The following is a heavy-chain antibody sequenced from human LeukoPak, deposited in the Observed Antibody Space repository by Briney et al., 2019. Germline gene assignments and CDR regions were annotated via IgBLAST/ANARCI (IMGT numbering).Heavy chain of an antibody. CDR2: FDPEDGET. V-gene: IGHV1-24*01. Sequence: ASVKVSCKVSGYTLTELSMHWVRQAPGKGLEWMGGFDPEDGETIYAQKFQGRVTMTEDTSTDTAYTELSSLRSEDTAVYYCATSHGSGSYFPHDAFDIWGQGTMVTVSS. D-gene: IGHD3-10*01. CDR1: GYTLTELS. J-gene: IGHJ3*02. CDR3: ATSHGSGSYFPHDAFDI.